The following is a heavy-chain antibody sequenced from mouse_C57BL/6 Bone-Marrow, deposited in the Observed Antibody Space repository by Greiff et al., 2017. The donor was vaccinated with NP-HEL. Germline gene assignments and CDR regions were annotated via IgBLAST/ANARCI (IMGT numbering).Heavy chain of an antibody. CDR1: GYTFTGYW. CDR2: ILPGSGST. Sequence: QVQLQQSGAELMKPGASVKLSCKATGYTFTGYWIEWVKQRPGHGLEWIGEILPGSGSTNYNEKFKGKATFTADTSSNTAYMQLSSLTTEDSAIYYCASRLNFPTITTVDAMDYWGQGTSVTVSS. V-gene: IGHV1-9*01. CDR3: ASRLNFPTITTVDAMDY. J-gene: IGHJ4*01. D-gene: IGHD1-1*01.